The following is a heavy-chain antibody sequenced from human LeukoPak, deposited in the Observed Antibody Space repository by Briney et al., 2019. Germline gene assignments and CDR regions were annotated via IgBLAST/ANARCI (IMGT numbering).Heavy chain of an antibody. D-gene: IGHD6-13*01. CDR3: ATIPGIAAAGDLYLQH. J-gene: IGHJ1*01. CDR2: ISSSSSTI. CDR1: GFTFSSYS. Sequence: GGSLRLSCAASGFTFSSYSMNWVRQAPGKGLEWVSYISSSSSTIYYADSVKGRFTISRDNAKNSLYLQMNSLRAEDTAVYYCATIPGIAAAGDLYLQHWGQGTLVTVSS. V-gene: IGHV3-48*04.